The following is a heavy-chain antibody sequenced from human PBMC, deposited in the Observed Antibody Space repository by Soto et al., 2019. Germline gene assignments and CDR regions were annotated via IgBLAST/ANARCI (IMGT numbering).Heavy chain of an antibody. Sequence: QAGGSLRLSCAASGFTFSSYEMNWVRQAPGKGLEWVSYISSSGSNIYYADSVKGRFTISRDNAKNSLYLQMNGLRADDTAVYYCARDSRYFDTSDYFDYWGQGTLVTVSS. D-gene: IGHD3-22*01. CDR3: ARDSRYFDTSDYFDY. CDR1: GFTFSSYE. J-gene: IGHJ4*02. V-gene: IGHV3-48*03. CDR2: ISSSGSNI.